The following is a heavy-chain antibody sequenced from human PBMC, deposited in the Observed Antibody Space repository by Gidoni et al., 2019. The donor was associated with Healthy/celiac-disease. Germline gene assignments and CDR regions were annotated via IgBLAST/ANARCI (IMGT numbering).Heavy chain of an antibody. V-gene: IGHV4-39*01. Sequence: QLQLQESGTGLVKTSATLSTTCTVSGRSISSSSYYWGWLRQPPGKGLEWIGSINYSGSTDYNPSRKSRVTISVDTSKNQFSLKLSAVAAADTAVYYCARGGSVFGVPLGGMDVWGQGTTVTVSS. CDR2: INYSGST. CDR1: GRSISSSSYY. J-gene: IGHJ6*02. CDR3: ARGGSVFGVPLGGMDV. D-gene: IGHD3-3*01.